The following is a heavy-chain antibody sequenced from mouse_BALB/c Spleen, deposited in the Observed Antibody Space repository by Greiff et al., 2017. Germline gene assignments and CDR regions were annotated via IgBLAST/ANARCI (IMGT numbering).Heavy chain of an antibody. CDR3: ARRWLLPLYFDY. J-gene: IGHJ2*01. Sequence: EVQLQESGPGLVKPSQSLSLTCTVTGYSITSDYAWNWIRQFPGNKLEWMGYISYSGSTSYNPSLKSRISITRDTSKNQFFLQLNSVTTEDTATYYCARRWLLPLYFDYWGQGTTLTVSS. V-gene: IGHV3-2*02. D-gene: IGHD2-3*01. CDR2: ISYSGST. CDR1: GYSITSDYA.